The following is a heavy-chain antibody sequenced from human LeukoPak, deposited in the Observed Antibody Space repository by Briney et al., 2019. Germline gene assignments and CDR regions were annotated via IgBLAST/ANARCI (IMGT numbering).Heavy chain of an antibody. D-gene: IGHD1-1*01. CDR2: ISYDGSNK. V-gene: IGHV3-30-3*01. CDR3: ATTEAPKTPYYFDY. J-gene: IGHJ4*02. CDR1: GFTFSSYA. Sequence: GGSLRLSCAASGFTFSSYAMHWVRQAPGKGLEWVAVISYDGSNKYYADSVKGRFTISRDNSKNTLYLQMNSLRAEDTAVYYCATTEAPKTPYYFDYWGQGTLVTVSS.